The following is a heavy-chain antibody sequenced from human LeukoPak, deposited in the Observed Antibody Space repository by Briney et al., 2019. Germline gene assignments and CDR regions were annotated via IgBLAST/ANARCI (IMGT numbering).Heavy chain of an antibody. V-gene: IGHV3-48*03. CDR2: ISSSGSTI. J-gene: IGHJ4*02. D-gene: IGHD6-19*01. CDR3: AAYSSGWYPIDY. CDR1: GFTFSSYE. Sequence: GGSLRLSCAASGFTFSSYEMNWVRQAPGKGLEWVSYISSSGSTIYYADPVKGRFTISRDNAKNSLYLQMNSLRAEDTAVYYCAAYSSGWYPIDYWGQGTLVTVSS.